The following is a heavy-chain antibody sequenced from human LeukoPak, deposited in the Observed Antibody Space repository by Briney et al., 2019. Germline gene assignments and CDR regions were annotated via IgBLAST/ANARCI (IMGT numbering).Heavy chain of an antibody. CDR1: GGTFSSYA. CDR3: ARGPGSSVWYGAAYYYGMDV. D-gene: IGHD6-19*01. J-gene: IGHJ6*04. V-gene: IGHV1-69*01. Sequence: SVKVSCKASGGTFSSYAISWVRQAPGQRLEWMGGIIPIFGTANYAQKFQGRVTITADESTSTAYMELSSLRSEDTAVYYCARGPGSSVWYGAAYYYGMDVGGKGTTVIVSS. CDR2: IIPIFGTA.